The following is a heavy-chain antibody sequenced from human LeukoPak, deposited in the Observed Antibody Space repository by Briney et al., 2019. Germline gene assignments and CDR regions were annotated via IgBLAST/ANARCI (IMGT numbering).Heavy chain of an antibody. V-gene: IGHV5-51*01. CDR2: IYPGDSDT. J-gene: IGHJ3*02. CDR1: GHDFASYW. CDR3: ARNDAFDI. Sequence: GESLKISCKGSGHDFASYWIGWVRQMPGKGLEWMGIIYPGDSDTTYSPSFQGQVTISADKSISTAYLQWSSLKTSDTAMYYCARNDAFDIWGQGTMVTVSS.